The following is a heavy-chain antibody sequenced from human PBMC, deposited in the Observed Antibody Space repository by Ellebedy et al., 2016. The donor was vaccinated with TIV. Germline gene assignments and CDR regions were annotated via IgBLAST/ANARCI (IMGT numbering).Heavy chain of an antibody. CDR1: GGSISSSTYF. Sequence: SETLSLTXTVSGGSISSSTYFWGWIRQPPGKGLEWIGSIYYSGSTYYNPSLKSRVTISVDTSKNQFSLKLSSVTAADTAVYYCARPGGGATLDDAFDIWGQGTMVTVSS. V-gene: IGHV4-39*01. D-gene: IGHD1-26*01. J-gene: IGHJ3*02. CDR2: IYYSGST. CDR3: ARPGGGATLDDAFDI.